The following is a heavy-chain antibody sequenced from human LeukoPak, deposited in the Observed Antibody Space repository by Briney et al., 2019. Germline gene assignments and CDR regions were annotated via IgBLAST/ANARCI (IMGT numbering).Heavy chain of an antibody. J-gene: IGHJ4*02. Sequence: SVKVSCKASGGTFSSYAISWVRQAPGQGLEWMGRIIPILGIANYAQKFQGRVTITADKSTSTAYMELSSLRSEDTAVYYCAKRGIMIRGVIIIGFHKEAYYFDCWGQGTLVTVSS. CDR3: AKRGIMIRGVIIIGFHKEAYYFDC. CDR2: IIPILGIA. D-gene: IGHD3-10*01. V-gene: IGHV1-69*04. CDR1: GGTFSSYA.